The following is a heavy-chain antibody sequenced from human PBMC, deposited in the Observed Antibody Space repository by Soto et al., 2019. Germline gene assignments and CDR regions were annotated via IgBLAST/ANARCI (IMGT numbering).Heavy chain of an antibody. CDR3: ARDQYCSSTSCYDG. CDR2: IYSGGST. D-gene: IGHD2-2*01. J-gene: IGHJ4*02. CDR1: GGNSGSHC. Sequence: LRHSWGVVGGNSGSHCMGRVRQAPGKGLEWVSVIYSGGSTYYADSVKGRFTISRDNSKNTLYLQMNSLRAEDTAVYYCARDQYCSSTSCYDGWAQGTLVTVSS. V-gene: IGHV3-66*01.